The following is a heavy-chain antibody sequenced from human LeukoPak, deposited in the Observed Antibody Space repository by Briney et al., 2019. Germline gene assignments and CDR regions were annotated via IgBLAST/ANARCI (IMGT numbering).Heavy chain of an antibody. V-gene: IGHV3-21*01. D-gene: IGHD5-24*01. CDR1: GFTFNSFA. Sequence: PGGSLRLSCVASGFTFNSFAMNWVRQAPGKGLEWVSSITSSSYIYYADSVKGRFTISRDNAKNSLYLQMNSLRAEDTAVYYCARDLEMATVYWGQGTLVTVSS. CDR3: ARDLEMATVY. CDR2: ITSSSYI. J-gene: IGHJ4*02.